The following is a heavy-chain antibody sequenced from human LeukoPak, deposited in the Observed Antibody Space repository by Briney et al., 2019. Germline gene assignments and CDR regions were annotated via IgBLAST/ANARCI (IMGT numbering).Heavy chain of an antibody. CDR3: ARTVAGTGQIDY. CDR1: GYTFTDYY. CDR2: INPNSGGT. J-gene: IGHJ4*02. V-gene: IGHV1-2*02. D-gene: IGHD6-19*01. Sequence: GASVKVSSKASGYTFTDYYMHWVRQAPGQGLEWMGWINPNSGGTNYAQKFQGRVTMTRDTSISTAYMELSRLRSDDTAVYYCARTVAGTGQIDYWGQGTLVTVSS.